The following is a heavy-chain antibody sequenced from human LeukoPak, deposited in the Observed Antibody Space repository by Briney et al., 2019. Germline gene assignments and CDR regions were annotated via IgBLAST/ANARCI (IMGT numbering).Heavy chain of an antibody. Sequence: ASVKVSCKASGYTFTSYAMHWVRQAPGQGLEWMGIINPSGGSTSNAQKFQGRVTMTRDTSTSTVYMELSSLRSEDTAVYYCARAGYSSGWYDYWGQGTLVTVSS. D-gene: IGHD6-19*01. V-gene: IGHV1-46*01. CDR1: GYTFTSYA. CDR2: INPSGGST. CDR3: ARAGYSSGWYDY. J-gene: IGHJ4*02.